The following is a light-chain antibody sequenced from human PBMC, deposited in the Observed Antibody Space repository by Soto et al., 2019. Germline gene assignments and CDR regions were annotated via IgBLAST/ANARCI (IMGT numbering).Light chain of an antibody. CDR1: QSVTTSY. CDR2: GAS. J-gene: IGKJ4*01. CDR3: QQYGSSPFT. Sequence: EIVLTQSPGTLSLSRGERATLSCRASQSVTTSYLAWYQHKPGQAPRLLIYGASRRATGIPDRFSGGGSGTDFTLTISRLEPEDFAVYYCQQYGSSPFTFGGGTKV. V-gene: IGKV3-20*01.